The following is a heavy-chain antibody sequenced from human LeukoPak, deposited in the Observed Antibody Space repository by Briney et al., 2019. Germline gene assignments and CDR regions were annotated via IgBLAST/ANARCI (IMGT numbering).Heavy chain of an antibody. CDR1: GFTFSSYA. CDR3: ARSSWYGGPFGY. CDR2: IYSGGST. J-gene: IGHJ4*02. D-gene: IGHD6-13*01. Sequence: PGGSLRLSCAASGFTFSSYAMSWVRQAPGKGLEWVSVIYSGGSTHYADSVKGRFTISRDNSKNTLYLQMNSLRAEDTAVYYCARSSWYGGPFGYWGQGTLVTVSS. V-gene: IGHV3-53*01.